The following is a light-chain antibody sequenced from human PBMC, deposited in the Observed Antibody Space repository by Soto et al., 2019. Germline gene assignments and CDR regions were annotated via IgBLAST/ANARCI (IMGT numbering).Light chain of an antibody. CDR3: SSYVGTNSYV. CDR2: EVS. Sequence: QSVLTQPPSASGSPGQSVTISCTGTSSDVGGYNYVSWYQQHPGKAPKLMIYEVSKRPSGVPDRFSGSKSGNTASLTVSGLQAEDEADYYCSSYVGTNSYVFGTGNKVTV. J-gene: IGLJ1*01. V-gene: IGLV2-8*01. CDR1: SSDVGGYNY.